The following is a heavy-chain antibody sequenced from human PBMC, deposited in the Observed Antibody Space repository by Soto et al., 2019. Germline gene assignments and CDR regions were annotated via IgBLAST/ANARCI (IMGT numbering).Heavy chain of an antibody. CDR1: GYIFTNYA. CDR3: ARGDCGSSSCSYALDL. CDR2: INAGSGNT. J-gene: IGHJ3*01. V-gene: IGHV1-3*01. Sequence: ASVKVSCKASGYIFTNYAVHWVRQAPGQRLEWMGWINAGSGNTKYSQKFQGRVTFTRDTTASTAYMELTTLTSEHTATYYCARGDCGSSSCSYALDLWGQGTLVTVSS. D-gene: IGHD2-2*01.